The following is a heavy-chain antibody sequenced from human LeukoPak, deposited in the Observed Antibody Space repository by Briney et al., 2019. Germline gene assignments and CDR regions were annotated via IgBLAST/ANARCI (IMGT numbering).Heavy chain of an antibody. D-gene: IGHD6-13*01. CDR1: GYTFTNYG. J-gene: IGHJ5*02. CDR2: VSAYNGDT. Sequence: ASVKVSCKASGYTFTNYGLSWVRQAPGQGLEWMGWVSAYNGDTRFPQKFQGRVTMTTDTSTTTAYMELRSLRSDDTAVYYCARDGKGGSWSWFAPWGQGTLVIVSS. CDR3: ARDGKGGSWSWFAP. V-gene: IGHV1-18*01.